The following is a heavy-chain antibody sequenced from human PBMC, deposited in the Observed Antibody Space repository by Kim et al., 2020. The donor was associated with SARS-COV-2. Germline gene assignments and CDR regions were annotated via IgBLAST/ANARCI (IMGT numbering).Heavy chain of an antibody. CDR1: GFIFSSYA. D-gene: IGHD6-13*01. CDR2: IWYDGSNK. J-gene: IGHJ4*02. CDR3: AKDQSSSWYIGLDY. Sequence: GGSLRLSCAASGFIFSSYAMHWVRQAPGKGLEWVAVIWYDGSNKYYADSVKGRFTISRDNSKNTLFLQMNSLRAEDTAVYYCAKDQSSSWYIGLDYWGQG. V-gene: IGHV3-33*06.